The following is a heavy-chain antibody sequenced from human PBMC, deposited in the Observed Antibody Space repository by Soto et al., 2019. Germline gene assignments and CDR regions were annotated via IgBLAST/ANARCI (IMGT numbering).Heavy chain of an antibody. CDR1: GFIFRNYG. CDR3: ATTKAYSAPFDL. Sequence: EAQLLESGGGLVQPGGSLRLSCAASGFIFRNYGRSWVRQAPGKVLEWVSSISGSGDRTHNEYSVSSRFTISRDDSRNTLNLQRTRLSAADTDISFCATTKAYSAPFDLWGQGTLVPVPS. D-gene: IGHD4-4*01. J-gene: IGHJ4*02. CDR2: ISGSGDRT. V-gene: IGHV3-23*01.